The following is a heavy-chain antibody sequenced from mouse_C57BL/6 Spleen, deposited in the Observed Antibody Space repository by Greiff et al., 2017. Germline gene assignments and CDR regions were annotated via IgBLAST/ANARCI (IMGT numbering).Heavy chain of an antibody. CDR3: ARGDGSSLGFAY. D-gene: IGHD1-1*01. Sequence: QVQLQQPGAELVRPGSSVKLSCKASGYTFTSYWMDWVKQRPGQGLEWIGNIYPSDSETHYNQKFKDKATVTVDKSSSTAYMQLSSLKSEDSAVYYCARGDGSSLGFAYWGQGTLVTVSA. CDR1: GYTFTSYW. V-gene: IGHV1-61*01. CDR2: IYPSDSET. J-gene: IGHJ3*01.